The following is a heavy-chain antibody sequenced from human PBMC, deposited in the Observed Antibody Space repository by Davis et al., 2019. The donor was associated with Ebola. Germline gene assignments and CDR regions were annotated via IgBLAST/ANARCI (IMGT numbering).Heavy chain of an antibody. CDR1: GLRFSNFA. V-gene: IGHV3-30-3*01. J-gene: IGHJ6*03. D-gene: IGHD3-9*01. CDR3: ATNRGCFSATRNDNYYYYYMDV. Sequence: PGGSLRLSCAASGLRFSNFAMHWVRQAPGKGLEWVAVISFDGTNKSHADSIKGRFIISRDNSKNTLYLQMNNLRAEDSAVYYCATNRGCFSATRNDNYYYYYMDVWGKGTTVTVSS. CDR2: ISFDGTNK.